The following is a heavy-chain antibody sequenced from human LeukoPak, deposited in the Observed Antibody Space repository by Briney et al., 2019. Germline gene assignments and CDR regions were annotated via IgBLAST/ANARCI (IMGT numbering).Heavy chain of an antibody. CDR1: GGTFSSYA. Sequence: GASVKVSCKASGGTFSSYAISWVRQAPGQGLEWMGIINPSGGSTSYAQKFQGRVTMTRDTSTSTVYMELSSLRSEDTAVYYCASPLSEGARDYYGMDVWGQGTTVTVSS. D-gene: IGHD1-14*01. V-gene: IGHV1-46*01. J-gene: IGHJ6*02. CDR2: INPSGGST. CDR3: ASPLSEGARDYYGMDV.